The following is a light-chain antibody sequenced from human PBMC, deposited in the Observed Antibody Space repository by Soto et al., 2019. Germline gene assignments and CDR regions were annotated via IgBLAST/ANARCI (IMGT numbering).Light chain of an antibody. V-gene: IGKV3-20*01. J-gene: IGKJ1*01. CDR2: DAS. CDR3: QQYSSSRT. Sequence: EIVLTQSPGTLSLSPGERATLSCRASQSVSSNYLAWYQQKPGQAPRLLMYDASSRATGIPDRFSGSGSGTDFTLTISRLEPEDFAVYYCQQYSSSRTFGQGTRWIS. CDR1: QSVSSNY.